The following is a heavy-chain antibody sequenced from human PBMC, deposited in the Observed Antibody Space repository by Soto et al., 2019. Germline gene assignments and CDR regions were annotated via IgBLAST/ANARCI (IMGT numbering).Heavy chain of an antibody. J-gene: IGHJ6*02. D-gene: IGHD2-2*01. Sequence: SVKVSCKASGGTFSSYAISWVRQAPGQGLEWMGGIIPIFGTANYAQKFQGRVTITADESTSTAYMELSSLRSEDTAVYYCARGGDIVVVPAATYYYYGMDVWGQGTTVTV. CDR1: GGTFSSYA. CDR3: ARGGDIVVVPAATYYYYGMDV. CDR2: IIPIFGTA. V-gene: IGHV1-69*13.